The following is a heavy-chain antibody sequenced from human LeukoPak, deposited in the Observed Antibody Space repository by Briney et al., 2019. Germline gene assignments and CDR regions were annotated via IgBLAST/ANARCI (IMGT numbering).Heavy chain of an antibody. Sequence: GGSLRLSWAASGFTFSSYGMHWVRQAPGKGLEWVASIRYEGSNKYYADSVKGRFTISRDNSKNTLYLQMNSLRAEDTAVYYCAKEGDGYSSGWYTHWGQGTLVTVSS. CDR2: IRYEGSNK. V-gene: IGHV3-30*02. D-gene: IGHD6-19*01. CDR1: GFTFSSYG. CDR3: AKEGDGYSSGWYTH. J-gene: IGHJ4*02.